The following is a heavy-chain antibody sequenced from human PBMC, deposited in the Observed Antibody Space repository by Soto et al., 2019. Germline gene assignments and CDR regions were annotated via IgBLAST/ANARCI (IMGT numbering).Heavy chain of an antibody. D-gene: IGHD1-1*01. Sequence: PGGSLRLSCAASGFTFSSYGMHWVRQAPGKGLEWVAVIWYDGSNKYYADSVKGRFTISRDNAKKSLYVQMNSLRVEDTAVYYCARGIDDNASFGMDVWGQGTTVTVSS. CDR1: GFTFSSYG. V-gene: IGHV3-33*01. CDR2: IWYDGSNK. CDR3: ARGIDDNASFGMDV. J-gene: IGHJ6*02.